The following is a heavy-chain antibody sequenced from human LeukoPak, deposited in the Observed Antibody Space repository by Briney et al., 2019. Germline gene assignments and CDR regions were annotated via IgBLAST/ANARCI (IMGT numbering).Heavy chain of an antibody. CDR1: GYTFTGYY. CDR2: ISAYNGNT. CDR3: ARDGRQWAGSPNYFDY. V-gene: IGHV1-18*04. Sequence: GASVKVSCKASGYTFTGYYMHWVRQAPGQGLEWMGWISAYNGNTNYAQKLQGRVTMTTDTSTSTAYMELRSLRSGDTAVYYCARDGRQWAGSPNYFDYWGQGTLVTVSS. D-gene: IGHD6-19*01. J-gene: IGHJ4*02.